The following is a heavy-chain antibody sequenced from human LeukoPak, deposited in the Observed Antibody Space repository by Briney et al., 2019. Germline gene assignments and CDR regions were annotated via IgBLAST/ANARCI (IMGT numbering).Heavy chain of an antibody. CDR2: FDPEDGET. D-gene: IGHD5-12*01. V-gene: IGHV1-24*01. CDR1: GYTLTELS. J-gene: IGHJ4*02. Sequence: GASVKVSCKVSGYTLTELSMHWVRQAPGKGLEWMGGFDPEDGETIYAQKFQGRVTMTEDTSTDTAYMELSSLRSEDTAVYYCATLGIVATPHGLDYWGQGTLVTVSS. CDR3: ATLGIVATPHGLDY.